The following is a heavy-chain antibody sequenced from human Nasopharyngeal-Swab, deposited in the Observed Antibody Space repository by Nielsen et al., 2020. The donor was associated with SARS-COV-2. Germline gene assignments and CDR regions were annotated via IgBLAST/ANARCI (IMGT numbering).Heavy chain of an antibody. V-gene: IGHV4-34*01. CDR3: ARGHNCSGGSCPYYYYGMDV. Sequence: SETLSLTCAVYGGSFSGYYWSWIRQPPGEGLEWIGEINHSGSTNYNPSLKSRVTISVDTSKNQFSLKLSSVTAADTAVYYCARGHNCSGGSCPYYYYGMDVWGQGTTVTVSS. J-gene: IGHJ6*02. D-gene: IGHD2-15*01. CDR1: GGSFSGYY. CDR2: INHSGST.